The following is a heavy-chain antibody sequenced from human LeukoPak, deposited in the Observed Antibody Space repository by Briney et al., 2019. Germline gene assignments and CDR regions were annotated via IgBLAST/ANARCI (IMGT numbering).Heavy chain of an antibody. V-gene: IGHV4-34*01. J-gene: IGHJ4*02. CDR3: ARDLLNEGNHLDY. Sequence: SETLSLTCAVYGGSFSGYYWSWIRQPPGKGLEWIGEINHSGSTNYNPSLKSRVTISVDTSKNQFSLKLSSVTAADTAVYYCARDLLNEGNHLDYWGQGTLVTVSS. CDR1: GGSFSGYY. CDR2: INHSGST. D-gene: IGHD4-23*01.